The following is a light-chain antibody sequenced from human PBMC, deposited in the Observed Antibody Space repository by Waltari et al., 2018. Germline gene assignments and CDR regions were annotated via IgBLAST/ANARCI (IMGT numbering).Light chain of an antibody. CDR1: SSNIESNP. CDR3: AAWDYSLNGVV. V-gene: IGLV1-44*01. J-gene: IGLJ2*01. Sequence: QPVVTQPPSASGTPGQRVTISCSGSSSNIESNPVNWYQQLPGRAPRLLIYSNSHRASGVHDRFSAATSGKSASLAISGLQSDDEGNYYCAAWDYSLNGVVYGGGTKLTVL. CDR2: SNS.